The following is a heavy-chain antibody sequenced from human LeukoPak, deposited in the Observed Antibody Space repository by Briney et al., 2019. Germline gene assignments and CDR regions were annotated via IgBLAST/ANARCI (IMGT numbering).Heavy chain of an antibody. D-gene: IGHD1-26*01. J-gene: IGHJ3*02. V-gene: IGHV3-74*01. Sequence: PGGSLRLSCAASGFTFSSYWMHWVRQAPGKGLVWVSRINRDGSSTSYADSVKGRFTISRDNAKNTLYLQMNSLRAEDTAVYYCARDWGATYAFDIWGQGTMVTVSS. CDR1: GFTFSSYW. CDR3: ARDWGATYAFDI. CDR2: INRDGSST.